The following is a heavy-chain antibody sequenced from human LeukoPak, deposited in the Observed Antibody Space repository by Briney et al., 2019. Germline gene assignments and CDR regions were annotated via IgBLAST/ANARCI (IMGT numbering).Heavy chain of an antibody. V-gene: IGHV3-7*05. CDR2: IKQDGSEK. D-gene: IGHD6-19*01. Sequence: QPGGSLRLSCVASGFTFSTYYMTWARQAPGKGLEWVANIKQDGSEKYYVDSVKGRFTISRDNAKNSLYLQMNSLRAEDTAVYYCASGAGWLFVCWGQGTLVTVSS. CDR3: ASGAGWLFVC. J-gene: IGHJ4*02. CDR1: GFTFSTYY.